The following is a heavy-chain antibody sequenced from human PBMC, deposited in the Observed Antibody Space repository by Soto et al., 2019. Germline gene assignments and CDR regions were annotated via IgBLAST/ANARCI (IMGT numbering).Heavy chain of an antibody. V-gene: IGHV5-10-1*01. Sequence: PGESLKISCKGSGYSFTSYWISWVRQMPGKGLEWMGRIDPSDSYTNYSPSFQGHVTISADKSISTAYLQWSSLKASDTAMYYCARRASVDILTGYYYYYYGRDVWGQGTTVTVSS. CDR3: ARRASVDILTGYYYYYYGRDV. D-gene: IGHD3-9*01. CDR2: IDPSDSYT. J-gene: IGHJ6*02. CDR1: GYSFTSYW.